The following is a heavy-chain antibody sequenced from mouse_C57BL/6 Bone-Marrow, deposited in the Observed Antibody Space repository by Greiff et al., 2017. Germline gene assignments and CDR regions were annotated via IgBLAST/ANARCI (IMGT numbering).Heavy chain of an antibody. CDR3: AITTGGGFAY. CDR1: GYTFTDYY. J-gene: IGHJ3*01. V-gene: IGHV1-76*01. Sequence: QVQLQQSGAELVRPGASVKLSCKASGYTFTDYYINWVKQRPGQGLEWIARIYPGSGNTYYNEKFKGKATLTAEKSSSTAYMQLSSLTSEDSAVYFCAITTGGGFAYWGQGTLVTVSA. CDR2: IYPGSGNT. D-gene: IGHD1-1*01.